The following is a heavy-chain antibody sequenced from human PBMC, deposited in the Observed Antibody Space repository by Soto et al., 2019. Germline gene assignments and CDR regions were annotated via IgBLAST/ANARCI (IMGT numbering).Heavy chain of an antibody. J-gene: IGHJ3*01. CDR1: WFSLSTSGVG. CDR3: AHVIITTTEGGAFDL. V-gene: IGHV2-5*02. D-gene: IGHD3-10*01. CDR2: ISWDDDK. Sequence: QITLKESGPALVKPTQTLTLTCTFSWFSLSTSGVGVGWIRQPPGKALEWLALISWDDDKHYSPSLRRRITITKDTSKNHVVLTMTDMEPVDTATYYCAHVIITTTEGGAFDLWGQGTMVTVSS.